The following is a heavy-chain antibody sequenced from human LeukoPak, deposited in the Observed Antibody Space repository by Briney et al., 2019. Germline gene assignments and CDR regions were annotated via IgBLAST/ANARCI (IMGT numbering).Heavy chain of an antibody. CDR1: GPTFSSYE. V-gene: IGHV3-48*03. J-gene: IGHJ3*02. Sequence: PGGSLRLSCAASGPTFSSYEMNWVRQAPGKGLEWVSYISSSGSSIYYADSVKGRFTISRDNAKKSLYLQMHSLRAEDTAVYYCARDSHKFDSSGYYPDALDIWGQGTMVTVSS. CDR2: ISSSGSSI. D-gene: IGHD3-22*01. CDR3: ARDSHKFDSSGYYPDALDI.